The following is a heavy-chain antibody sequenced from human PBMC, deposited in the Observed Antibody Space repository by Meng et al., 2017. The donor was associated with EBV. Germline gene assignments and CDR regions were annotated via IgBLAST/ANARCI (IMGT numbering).Heavy chain of an antibody. CDR2: IDDGGTT. J-gene: IGHJ4*02. Sequence: VTLHEPGPGLVKPSETLSLTCTVSGASVSGGTFHWSWIRQPPGKELQWIGYIDDGGTTIYNPSLKSRVTIFLDTSRNQFSLGLRSVTTADTAVYYCAKSSSSTPGVVDSWGQGTLVTVSS. CDR1: GASVSGGTFH. V-gene: IGHV4-61*01. D-gene: IGHD2-2*01. CDR3: AKSSSSTPGVVDS.